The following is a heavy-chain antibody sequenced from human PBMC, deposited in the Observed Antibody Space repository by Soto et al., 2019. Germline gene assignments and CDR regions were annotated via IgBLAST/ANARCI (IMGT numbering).Heavy chain of an antibody. V-gene: IGHV3-66*01. CDR2: IQSGGSI. Sequence: EVQLVESGGGLVQPGGSLRLSCAVSGFTVSSKCMSWVRQAPGKGLEWVAVIQSGGSIYYADSVKGRFAISRDSSKNTLYHQMNSPRAEDTAVYYGTRDDVHCSGGICYGVPTDVWGKGTTVTVSS. CDR1: GFTVSSKC. J-gene: IGHJ6*04. D-gene: IGHD2-15*01. CDR3: TRDDVHCSGGICYGVPTDV.